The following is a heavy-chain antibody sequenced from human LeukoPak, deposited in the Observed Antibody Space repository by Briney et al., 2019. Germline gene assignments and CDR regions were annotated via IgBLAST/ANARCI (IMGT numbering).Heavy chain of an antibody. Sequence: PGGSLRHSCAPSGFTFSTHWMSWVRQAPEKGLEWVANINQDGSVKYYVDSVKGRFTISRDNARNSLYLQMDSLRAEDTAIHYCARIYSESYIDYWGQGTLVTVSP. J-gene: IGHJ4*02. V-gene: IGHV3-7*01. CDR1: GFTFSTHW. CDR2: INQDGSVK. CDR3: ARIYSESYIDY. D-gene: IGHD3-10*01.